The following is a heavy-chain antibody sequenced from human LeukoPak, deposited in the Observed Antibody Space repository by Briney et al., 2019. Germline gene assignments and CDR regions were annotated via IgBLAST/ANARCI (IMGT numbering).Heavy chain of an antibody. CDR1: GYSFSNYW. D-gene: IGHD3-16*01. J-gene: IGHJ4*02. Sequence: GESLKISCKGSGYSFSNYWIGWVRQMPGKGLEWMGIIYPGDSDTRYSPSFQAQVTISADKSISTAYLQWSSVEAPDTAMYYCARLWGGGNAYSPPDYWGQGTLVTVSS. CDR2: IYPGDSDT. V-gene: IGHV5-51*01. CDR3: ARLWGGGNAYSPPDY.